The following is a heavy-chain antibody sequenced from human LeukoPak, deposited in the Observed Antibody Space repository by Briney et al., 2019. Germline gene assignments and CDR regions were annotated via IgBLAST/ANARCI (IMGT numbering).Heavy chain of an antibody. D-gene: IGHD3/OR15-3a*01. V-gene: IGHV3-23*01. CDR3: AGTGYKDYFDY. J-gene: IGHJ4*02. Sequence: GGSLRLSCAASGFTFVNFGMHWVRQAPGKGLEWVSAISGSGGSTYYADSVKGRFTISRDNSKNTLYLQMNSLRAEDTAVYSCAGTGYKDYFDYWGQGTLVTVSS. CDR1: GFTFVNFG. CDR2: ISGSGGST.